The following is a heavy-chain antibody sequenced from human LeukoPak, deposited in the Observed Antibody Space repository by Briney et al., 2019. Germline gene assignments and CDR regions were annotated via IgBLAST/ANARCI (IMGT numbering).Heavy chain of an antibody. J-gene: IGHJ5*02. Sequence: ASVKVSCKASGGTFSSYAISWVRQAPGQGLEWMGGIIPIFGTANYAQKFQGRVTITADDSTSTAYMELSSLRSEDTAVYYCARDPGSYYYGSGTNWFDPWGQGTLVTVSS. CDR3: ARDPGSYYYGSGTNWFDP. D-gene: IGHD3-10*01. CDR2: IIPIFGTA. V-gene: IGHV1-69*01. CDR1: GGTFSSYA.